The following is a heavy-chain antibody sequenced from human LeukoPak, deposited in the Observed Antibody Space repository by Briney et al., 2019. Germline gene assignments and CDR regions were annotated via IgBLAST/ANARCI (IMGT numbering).Heavy chain of an antibody. CDR1: GGSITNYY. V-gene: IGHV4-59*01. J-gene: IGHJ2*01. CDR2: VSYSGRT. Sequence: PSETLSLTCTVSGGSITNYYWNWIRQPPGKDLEWIGCVSYSGRTHYSSALKSRVTISVDTSKNQFSLNLTSVTAAATAVYYCARPGRQDAYNGHYWYFDLWGRGTLVTVSS. D-gene: IGHD5-24*01. CDR3: ARPGRQDAYNGHYWYFDL.